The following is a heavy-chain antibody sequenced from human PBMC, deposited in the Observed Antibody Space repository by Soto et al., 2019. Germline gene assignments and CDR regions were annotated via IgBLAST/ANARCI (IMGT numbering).Heavy chain of an antibody. V-gene: IGHV3-21*01. CDR3: ARDRGSSGSFFDAFDF. CDR1: GFIFCSYS. Sequence: GGPLRLFCAASGFIFCSYSMDWVRQAPGEGLECVSSISSSSSYIYYADSVKGRFTISRDNAKTSLYLQMNSVRAEDTAVYYCARDRGSSGSFFDAFDFWGQGTMVTVSS. CDR2: ISSSSSYI. D-gene: IGHD1-26*01. J-gene: IGHJ3*01.